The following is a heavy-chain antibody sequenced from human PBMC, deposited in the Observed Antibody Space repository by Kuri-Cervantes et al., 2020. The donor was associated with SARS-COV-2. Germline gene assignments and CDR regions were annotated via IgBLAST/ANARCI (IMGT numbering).Heavy chain of an antibody. J-gene: IGHJ4*02. D-gene: IGHD6-6*01. CDR3: ARVPIAAPDY. CDR2: ISWDGGST. CDR1: GFTFDDYA. V-gene: IGHV3-43D*03. Sequence: GESLKISCAASGFTFDDYAMHWVRQAPGKGLEWVSLISWDGGSTYYADSVKGRFTISRDNSKNSLYLQMNSLRAEDTALYYCARVPIAAPDYWGQGTLVTVSS.